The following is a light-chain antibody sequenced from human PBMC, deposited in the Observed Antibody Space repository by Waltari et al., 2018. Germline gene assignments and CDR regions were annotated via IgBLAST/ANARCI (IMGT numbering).Light chain of an antibody. Sequence: SYELTQPPSVSVSPGQTARITCPGDALSKQYAYWYQQKPGQAPVLVIYEDSERPSGIPERVSGSNSGKTVTLPIRGVHTEDEADYYCQSVDSSGTFDVVFGGGTKLTVL. V-gene: IGLV3-25*03. CDR3: QSVDSSGTFDVV. CDR1: ALSKQY. J-gene: IGLJ2*01. CDR2: EDS.